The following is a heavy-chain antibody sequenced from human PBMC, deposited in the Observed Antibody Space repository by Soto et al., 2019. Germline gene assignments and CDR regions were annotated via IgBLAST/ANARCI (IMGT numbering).Heavy chain of an antibody. V-gene: IGHV4-61*01. D-gene: IGHD1-26*01. Sequence: SETLSLTCTVSGGSVSSGSYYWSWIRQPPGKGLEWIGYIYYSGSTNYNPSLKSRVTISVDTSKNQFSLKLSSVTAADTAVYYCARTSGSLNWFDPWGQGTLVTVSS. J-gene: IGHJ5*02. CDR1: GGSVSSGSYY. CDR2: IYYSGST. CDR3: ARTSGSLNWFDP.